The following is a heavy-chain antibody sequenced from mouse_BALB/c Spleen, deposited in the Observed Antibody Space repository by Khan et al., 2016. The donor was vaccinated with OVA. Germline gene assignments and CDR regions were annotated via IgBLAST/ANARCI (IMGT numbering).Heavy chain of an antibody. CDR1: GFTFSTYG. CDR3: TRLAYYYDSEGFAY. D-gene: IGHD1-1*01. Sequence: EVQLVESGGDLVKPGGSLNLSCAASGFTFSTYGISWVRQTPDKRLEWVATISSGGSYTYYPDRVKGRFPISRDNAKNTLYLQMSSLKSEDIAMYYCTRLAYYYDSEGFAYWGQGTLGTVST. V-gene: IGHV5-6*01. J-gene: IGHJ3*01. CDR2: ISSGGSYT.